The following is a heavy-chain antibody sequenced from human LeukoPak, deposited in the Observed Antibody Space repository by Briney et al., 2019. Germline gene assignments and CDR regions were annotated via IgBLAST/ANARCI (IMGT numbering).Heavy chain of an antibody. CDR2: IIPMFRTV. J-gene: IGHJ4*02. D-gene: IGHD3-22*01. CDR1: GGTFSRYA. Sequence: SVKVSCKASGGTFSRYAISWVRQAPGQGLEWMGGIIPMFRTVNYAQKFQGRVAITADESTSTAYMELTSLRSEDTAVYYCARDATLYDSRAYYYLWWGQGTLVTVSS. CDR3: ARDATLYDSRAYYYLW. V-gene: IGHV1-69*01.